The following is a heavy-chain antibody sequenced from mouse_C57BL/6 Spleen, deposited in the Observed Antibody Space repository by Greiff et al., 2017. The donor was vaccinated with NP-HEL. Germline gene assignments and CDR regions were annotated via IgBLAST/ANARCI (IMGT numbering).Heavy chain of an antibody. Sequence: EVQLQQSGPVLVKPGASVKMSCKASGYTFTDYYMNWVKQSHGKSLEWIGVINPYNGGTSYNQKFKGKATLTVDKSSSTAYMELNSLTSEDSAVYYCARGWEDAMDYWGQGTSVTVSS. J-gene: IGHJ4*01. CDR1: GYTFTDYY. D-gene: IGHD2-3*01. V-gene: IGHV1-19*01. CDR3: ARGWEDAMDY. CDR2: INPYNGGT.